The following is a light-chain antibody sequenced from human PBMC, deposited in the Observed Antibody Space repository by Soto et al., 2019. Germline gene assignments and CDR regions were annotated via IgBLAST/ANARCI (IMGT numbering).Light chain of an antibody. CDR1: QSVLYSSNNKNY. CDR3: QQHYSSPFT. J-gene: IGKJ3*01. Sequence: DIVMTQSPDSLAVSLSERATINCKSSQSVLYSSNNKNYLAWYQQKPGQPPKLLIYWASDRESGVPDRFSGSGSETDFTLTISSLQAEDVAVYYCQQHYSSPFTFGPGTKVDIK. V-gene: IGKV4-1*01. CDR2: WAS.